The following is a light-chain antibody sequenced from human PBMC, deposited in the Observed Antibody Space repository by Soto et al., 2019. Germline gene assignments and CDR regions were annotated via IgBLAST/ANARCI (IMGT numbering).Light chain of an antibody. V-gene: IGLV2-14*03. Sequence: QSALTQPASVSGSPGQSITISCTGASGDVATYHSVSWYQQHPGKAPKLMIYDFSDRPSGVSHRFSGSLSGNTASLTISGLQAEDEAHYYCSSFTSTSALVFGGGTKLTVL. CDR3: SSFTSTSALV. CDR2: DFS. CDR1: SGDVATYHS. J-gene: IGLJ3*02.